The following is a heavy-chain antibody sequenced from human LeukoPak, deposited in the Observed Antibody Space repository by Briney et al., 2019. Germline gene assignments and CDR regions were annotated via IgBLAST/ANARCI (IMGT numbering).Heavy chain of an antibody. Sequence: SETLSLTCTVSGGSISSYYWSWIRQPPGKGLEWIGYIYSSGSTNYNPSLKSRVTISVDTSKNQFSLKLSSVTAADTAVYYCARVHDFWSGSWFDPWGQGTLVTVSS. J-gene: IGHJ5*02. CDR3: ARVHDFWSGSWFDP. CDR1: GGSISSYY. D-gene: IGHD3-3*01. V-gene: IGHV4-59*01. CDR2: IYSSGST.